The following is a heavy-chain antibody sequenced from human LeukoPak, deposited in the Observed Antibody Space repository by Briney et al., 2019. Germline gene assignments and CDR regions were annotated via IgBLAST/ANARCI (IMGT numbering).Heavy chain of an antibody. J-gene: IGHJ4*02. CDR1: GASVGSGGHY. CDR2: IYVTGST. V-gene: IGHV4-61*02. CDR3: ARARSGPARDYFDS. D-gene: IGHD6-6*01. Sequence: SQTLSLTCTVSGASVGSGGHYWSWIRQPAGKGLEWLGRIYVTGSTNYNPSLNSRVSISIDTSSNQFFVQLTSVTAADTAVYFCARARSGPARDYFDSWGQGILVTVSS.